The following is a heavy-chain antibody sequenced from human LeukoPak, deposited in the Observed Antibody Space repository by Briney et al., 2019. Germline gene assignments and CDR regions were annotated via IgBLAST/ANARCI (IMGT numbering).Heavy chain of an antibody. V-gene: IGHV1-2*02. Sequence: AASVKVSCKATGYTFTGYYMHWVRQAPGQGLEWMGWINPNSGGTYYAQKFQGRATMTSDTSISSAYMELSRLRSDDRAVYYCARDLYGGTSATFDYWGQGTLVTVSS. D-gene: IGHD4-23*01. CDR2: INPNSGGT. J-gene: IGHJ4*02. CDR1: GYTFTGYY. CDR3: ARDLYGGTSATFDY.